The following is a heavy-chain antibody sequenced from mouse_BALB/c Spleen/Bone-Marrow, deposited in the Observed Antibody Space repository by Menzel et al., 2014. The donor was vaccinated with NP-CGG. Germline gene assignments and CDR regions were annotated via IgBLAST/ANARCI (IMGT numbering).Heavy chain of an antibody. D-gene: IGHD1-1*01. V-gene: IGHV14-3*02. J-gene: IGHJ2*01. Sequence: VQLQQSGAELVKPGASVKLSCTASGFNTKDTYMHWVKQRPEQGLEWIGRIDPANGNTKYDPKFQGKATITADTSSNTAYLQLSSLTSEDTAVYYCARYYYGYYFDYWDQGTTLTVSS. CDR3: ARYYYGYYFDY. CDR1: GFNTKDTY. CDR2: IDPANGNT.